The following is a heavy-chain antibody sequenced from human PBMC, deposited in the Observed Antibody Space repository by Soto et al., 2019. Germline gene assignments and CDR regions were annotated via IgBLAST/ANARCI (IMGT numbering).Heavy chain of an antibody. CDR3: AKGLCTSCYYYYYGMDV. CDR2: ISYDGSNK. J-gene: IGHJ6*02. D-gene: IGHD2-2*01. CDR1: GFSFSSYG. V-gene: IGHV3-30*18. Sequence: QVQLVESGGGVVQPGRSLRLSCAASGFSFSSYGMHWVRQAPGKGLEWVAVISYDGSNKYYADSVKGRFTISRDNSKNTLYLHMNRLSAEDTAVYYCAKGLCTSCYYYYYGMDVWGQGTTVTVSS.